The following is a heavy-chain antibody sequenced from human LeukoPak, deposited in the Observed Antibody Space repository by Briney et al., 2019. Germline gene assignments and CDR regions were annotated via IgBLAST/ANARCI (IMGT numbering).Heavy chain of an antibody. CDR3: ARVRYYYGSGSYLNWFDP. Sequence: SETLSLTCTVSGGSISSYYWSWIRQPPGKGLEWIGYIYYSGSTNYNPSLKSRVTISVDTSKNQFSLKLSSVTAADTAVYYCARVRYYYGSGSYLNWFDPWGQGTLVTVSS. CDR2: IYYSGST. D-gene: IGHD3-10*01. CDR1: GGSISSYY. V-gene: IGHV4-59*01. J-gene: IGHJ5*02.